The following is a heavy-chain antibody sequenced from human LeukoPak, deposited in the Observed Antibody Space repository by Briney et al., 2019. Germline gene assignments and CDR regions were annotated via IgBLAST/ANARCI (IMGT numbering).Heavy chain of an antibody. J-gene: IGHJ4*02. D-gene: IGHD6-13*01. CDR2: IYWDDDK. V-gene: IGHV2-5*02. Sequence: SGPTLVKPTPTLTLTFTFSAFSLSTSGVGVGWIRQPPGSALEWLALIYWDDDKRYSPSLKSRLTTTKDTSKNQVVLTMTNMDPVGTATYYCAHRLGSTPYDYWGQGTLVIVSS. CDR1: AFSLSTSGVG. CDR3: AHRLGSTPYDY.